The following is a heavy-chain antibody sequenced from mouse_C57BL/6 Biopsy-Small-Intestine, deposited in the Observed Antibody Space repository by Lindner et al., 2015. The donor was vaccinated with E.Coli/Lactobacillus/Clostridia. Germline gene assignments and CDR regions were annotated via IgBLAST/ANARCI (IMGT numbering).Heavy chain of an antibody. CDR2: INPGSGGT. J-gene: IGHJ2*01. V-gene: IGHV1-54*01. CDR3: ARGDDAYYDY. CDR1: GYAFTNYL. Sequence: VQLQESGAELVRPGTSVKVSCKASGYAFTNYLIEWVKQRPGQGLEWIGVINPGSGGTNYNEKFKGKATLTADKSSSTAYMQLGSLTSEDSAVYFCARGDDAYYDYWGQGTTLIVSS. D-gene: IGHD2-3*01.